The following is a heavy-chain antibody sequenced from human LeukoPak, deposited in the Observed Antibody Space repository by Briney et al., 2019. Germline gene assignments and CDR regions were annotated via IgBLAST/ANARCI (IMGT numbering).Heavy chain of an antibody. D-gene: IGHD4-23*01. CDR1: GFTFSDYY. CDR3: ARDRGNSDPGDWFDS. J-gene: IGHJ5*01. CDR2: VSGRGSTV. V-gene: IGHV3-11*01. Sequence: PGGSMRLSCAASGFTFSDYYMSWIRQAPGKGLEWVSYVSGRGSTVYYGTSVRGPPTLSRDNAKNSLFLQMNSLRAEDTAVYYCARDRGNSDPGDWFDSWGQGTLVAVSS.